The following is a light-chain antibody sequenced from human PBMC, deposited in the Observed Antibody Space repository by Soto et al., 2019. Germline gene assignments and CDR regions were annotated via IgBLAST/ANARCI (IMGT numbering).Light chain of an antibody. J-gene: IGKJ1*01. CDR2: VAS. CDR1: QGISNY. Sequence: DIQMTQSPSSLSASVGDRVTITCRASQGISNYLAWYQQQPGKVPKLLIYVASTLQSGVPSRFSGSGSGTVSNLTISSLQPEDVATYYCQMYNRAPWTFGQGTKVEIK. V-gene: IGKV1-27*01. CDR3: QMYNRAPWT.